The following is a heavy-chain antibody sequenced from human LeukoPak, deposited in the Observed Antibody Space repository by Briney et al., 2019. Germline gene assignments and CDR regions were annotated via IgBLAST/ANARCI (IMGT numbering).Heavy chain of an antibody. CDR3: TRDGSGSDWSAFDI. D-gene: IGHD6-19*01. Sequence: QPGGSLRLSCTASGFTFSDYLMDWVRQAPGKGLEWVGHIRKKDKSYTTEYAASVKRRFTISRDDSKNSLYLQMNSLKTEDTAVYYCTRDGSGSDWSAFDIWGLGTLVTVSS. J-gene: IGHJ3*02. CDR1: GFTFSDYL. CDR2: IRKKDKSYTT. V-gene: IGHV3-72*01.